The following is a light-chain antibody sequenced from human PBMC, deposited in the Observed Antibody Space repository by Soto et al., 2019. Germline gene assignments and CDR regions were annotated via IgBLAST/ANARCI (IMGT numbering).Light chain of an antibody. CDR1: QSVSNF. CDR3: QQGYRNPHT. J-gene: IGKJ2*01. CDR2: AAF. V-gene: IGKV1-39*01. Sequence: DIQMTQSPSSLSASVGDRVTITCRASQSVSNFLNWYQHKPGRAPTLLIYAAFSLQKGVPSRFSGSGSGTDFTLTISSLQAEDFATYYCQQGYRNPHTFGQGTKLEIK.